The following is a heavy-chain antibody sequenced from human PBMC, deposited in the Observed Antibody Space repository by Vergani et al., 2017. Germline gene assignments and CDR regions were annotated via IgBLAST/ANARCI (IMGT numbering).Heavy chain of an antibody. J-gene: IGHJ6*03. CDR3: ARDRGDWIYSRYFYNYYMDV. V-gene: IGHV3-30-3*01. CDR1: GFTFGDHG. Sequence: QVQLVESGGGVVQPGRSLRLSCAASGFTFGDHGIHWVRRAPGKGLEWVALISYDGTNKYYTNSVRGRFTISRDNSKSTLFLQMNSLRVEDMAVYYCARDRGDWIYSRYFYNYYMDVWGKGTTVTVSS. D-gene: IGHD5-12*01. CDR2: ISYDGTNK.